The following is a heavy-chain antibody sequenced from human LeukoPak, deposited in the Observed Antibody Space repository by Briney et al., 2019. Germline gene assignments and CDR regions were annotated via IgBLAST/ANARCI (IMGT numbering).Heavy chain of an antibody. J-gene: IGHJ4*02. Sequence: GAPRLSCAASGFTFDDYGMSWVRQAPGKGLEWVSGINWNGGSTGYADSVKGRFTISRDNARNSLYLQMNSLRAEDTALYYCARARILFDLDYWGQGTLVTVSS. CDR2: INWNGGST. CDR3: ARARILFDLDY. V-gene: IGHV3-20*04. CDR1: GFTFDDYG. D-gene: IGHD2-15*01.